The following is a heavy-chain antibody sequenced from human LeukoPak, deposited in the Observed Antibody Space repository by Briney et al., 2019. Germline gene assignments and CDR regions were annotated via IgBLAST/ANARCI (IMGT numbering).Heavy chain of an antibody. CDR2: IYDSGGI. CDR3: ARQYTGAWAPFDY. J-gene: IGHJ4*02. V-gene: IGHV4-59*08. D-gene: IGHD2-2*02. Sequence: SETLTLSCTVSGGSTSSSCWSWIRQPPGKGLEWIGHIYDSGGINYNPSLKNRVTISVDTSKNEFYVKLSSVTAADTAVYFCARQYTGAWAPFDYWGQGALVTVSS. CDR1: GGSTSSSC.